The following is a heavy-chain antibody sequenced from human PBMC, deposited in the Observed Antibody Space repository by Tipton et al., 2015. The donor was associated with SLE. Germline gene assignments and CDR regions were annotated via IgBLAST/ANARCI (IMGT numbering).Heavy chain of an antibody. D-gene: IGHD2-15*01. J-gene: IGHJ6*02. CDR1: GGSFSGYY. V-gene: IGHV4-34*01. Sequence: TLSLTCAVYGGSFSGYYWSWIRQPTGKGLEWIGEINHSGSTNYNPSLKSRVTISVDTSKNQFSLKLSSVTAADTAVYYCASELGYCSGGSCGYFYGMDVWGQGTTVTVSS. CDR3: ASELGYCSGGSCGYFYGMDV. CDR2: INHSGST.